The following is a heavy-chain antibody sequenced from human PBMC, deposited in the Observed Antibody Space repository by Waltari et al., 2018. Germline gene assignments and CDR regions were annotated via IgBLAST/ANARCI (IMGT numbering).Heavy chain of an antibody. CDR1: GYTLTELS. CDR3: ARAFNLGYYFDY. V-gene: IGHV1-69*13. J-gene: IGHJ4*02. Sequence: QVQLVQSGAEVKKPGASVKVSCKVSGYTLTELSMHWVRQAPGKGLEWMGGIIPIFGTANYAQKFQGRVTITADESTSTAYMELSSLRSEDTAVYYCARAFNLGYYFDYWGQGTLVTVSS. CDR2: IIPIFGTA. D-gene: IGHD2-15*01.